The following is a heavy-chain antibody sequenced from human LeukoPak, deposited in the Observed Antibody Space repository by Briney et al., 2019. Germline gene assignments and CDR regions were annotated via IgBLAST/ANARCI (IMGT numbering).Heavy chain of an antibody. Sequence: SETLSLTCTVSGGSISSYYWSWIRQPPGKGLEWIGYIYYSGSTNYNPSLKSRVTISVDTSKNQFSLKLSSVTAADTAVYYCARDPYSYGPHWYFDLWGRGTWSLSPQ. D-gene: IGHD5-18*01. J-gene: IGHJ2*01. CDR3: ARDPYSYGPHWYFDL. CDR1: GGSISSYY. CDR2: IYYSGST. V-gene: IGHV4-59*01.